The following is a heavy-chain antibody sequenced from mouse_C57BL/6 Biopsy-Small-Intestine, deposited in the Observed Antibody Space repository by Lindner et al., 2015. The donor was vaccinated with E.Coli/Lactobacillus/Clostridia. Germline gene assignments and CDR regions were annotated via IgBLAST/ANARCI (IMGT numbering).Heavy chain of an antibody. CDR3: ARLKNYYDSSNISWDF. D-gene: IGHD1-1*02. J-gene: IGHJ4*01. CDR2: IIPMFHTP. V-gene: IGHV1-81*01. Sequence: SVKVSCKASGETFSSYALSWVRQAPGQGLEWVGGIIPMFHTPNYAQKFQGRVTITADESTRTTYIELTSLTSEDTAVYYCARLKNYYDSSNISWDFWGQGTLVTVSS. CDR1: GETFSSYA.